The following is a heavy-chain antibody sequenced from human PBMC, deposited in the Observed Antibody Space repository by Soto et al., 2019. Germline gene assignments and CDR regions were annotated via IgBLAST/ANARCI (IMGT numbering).Heavy chain of an antibody. V-gene: IGHV3-33*01. J-gene: IGHJ4*02. CDR2: IWYDGSNE. D-gene: IGHD3-10*01. CDR1: GFTFSSYG. Sequence: PGGSLRLSCAAAGFTFSSYGMHWVRQAPGKGLEWVAVIWYDGSNEYYADSVKGRFAISRDNSENTLYLQMNSLRAEDTAVYYCARGYYGSGSYLDYWGQGTLITVSS. CDR3: ARGYYGSGSYLDY.